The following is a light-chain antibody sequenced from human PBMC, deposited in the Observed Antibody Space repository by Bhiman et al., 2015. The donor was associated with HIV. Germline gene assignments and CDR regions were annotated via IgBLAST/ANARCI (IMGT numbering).Light chain of an antibody. CDR2: FNN. CDR3: GSYRV. J-gene: IGLJ3*02. Sequence: QSALTQPPSMSAAPGQSVSISCSGSSDNIERNQVIWLRQVPGAAPTVLIIFNNRRPSGVPDRFSGSKSGNTASLTVSGLQAEDEADYYCGSYRVFGGGTKLTVL. V-gene: IGLV1-44*01. CDR1: SDNIERNQ.